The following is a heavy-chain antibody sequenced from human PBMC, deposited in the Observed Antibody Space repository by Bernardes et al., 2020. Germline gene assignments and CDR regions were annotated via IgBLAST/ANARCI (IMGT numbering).Heavy chain of an antibody. CDR1: GFRLKNW. CDR2: INSDGSKT. J-gene: IGHJ3*02. V-gene: IGHV3-74*03. CDR3: ARDSEYGFDI. Sequence: GGSLSLSCAASGFRLKNWMHWVRQAPGKGLEWVSYINSDGSKTTYVDSVKGRFTISRDNGKNSLYLQMNSLRADDTAVYYCARDSEYGFDIWGQGTMVTVSS.